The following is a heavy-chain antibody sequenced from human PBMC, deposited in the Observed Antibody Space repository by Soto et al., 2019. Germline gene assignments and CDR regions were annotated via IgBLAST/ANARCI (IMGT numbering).Heavy chain of an antibody. D-gene: IGHD4-17*01. CDR2: IYYSGST. V-gene: IGHV4-59*01. J-gene: IGHJ5*02. CDR3: ARGVYDYGGPLPSWFDP. Sequence: SETLSLTCTVSGGSISSYYWSWIRQPPGKGLEWIGYIYYSGSTNYNPSLKSRVTISVDTSKNQFSLKLSSVTAADTAVYYCARGVYDYGGPLPSWFDPWGQGTLVTVSS. CDR1: GGSISSYY.